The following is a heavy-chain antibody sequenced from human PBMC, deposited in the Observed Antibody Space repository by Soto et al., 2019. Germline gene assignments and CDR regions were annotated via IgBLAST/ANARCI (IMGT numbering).Heavy chain of an antibody. CDR1: GYTFTSYG. J-gene: IGHJ6*02. V-gene: IGHV1-18*01. Sequence: ASVKVSCKASGYTFTSYGISWVRQAPGQGLEWMGWISAYNGNTNYAQKLQGRVTMTTDTSTSTAYMELRSLSSDDTAVYYCARDRREYYDSSGYYNPHYYGMDVWGQGTTVTVSS. D-gene: IGHD3-22*01. CDR2: ISAYNGNT. CDR3: ARDRREYYDSSGYYNPHYYGMDV.